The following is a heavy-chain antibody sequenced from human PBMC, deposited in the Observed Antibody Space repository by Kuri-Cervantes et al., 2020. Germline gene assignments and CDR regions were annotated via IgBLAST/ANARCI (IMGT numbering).Heavy chain of an antibody. J-gene: IGHJ6*02. Sequence: GESLKISCAASGFTFDDYAMHWVRQAPGKGLEWVAVISYDGSNKYYADSVKGRFTISRDNSKNTLYLQMNSLRAEDTAVYYCAKGTYYGGHGMDVWGQGTTVTVSS. V-gene: IGHV3-30-3*01. CDR2: ISYDGSNK. CDR3: AKGTYYGGHGMDV. CDR1: GFTFDDYA. D-gene: IGHD4-23*01.